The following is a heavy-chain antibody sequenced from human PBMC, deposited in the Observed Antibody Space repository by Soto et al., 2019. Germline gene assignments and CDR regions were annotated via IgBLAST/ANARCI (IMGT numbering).Heavy chain of an antibody. D-gene: IGHD1-26*01. Sequence: DVQLLESGGGLVQPGGSMRLSCAASGFTFSNYVMTWVLQAPGKGLEWVSAISSSTYYADSVRGRFTISRDNSKNTLYPQMNSLRADDTAVYYCAKASGGTFDYDVDVWGQGTTVTVSS. J-gene: IGHJ6*01. CDR2: ISSST. CDR3: AKASGGTFDYDVDV. CDR1: GFTFSNYV. V-gene: IGHV3-23*01.